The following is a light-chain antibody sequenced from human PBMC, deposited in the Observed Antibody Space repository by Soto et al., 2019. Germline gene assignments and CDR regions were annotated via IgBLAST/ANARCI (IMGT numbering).Light chain of an antibody. CDR1: NIGSKS. J-gene: IGLJ2*01. CDR3: QVWDSSSDRDVV. V-gene: IGLV3-21*04. Sequence: SYELTQPPSVSVAPGKTARITCGGNNIGSKSVNWYQQKPGQAPVLVIYYDSDRPSGIPERFSGSNSGNTATLTISRGEDGDEADYDLQVWDSSSDRDVVFGGGTKVTVL. CDR2: YDS.